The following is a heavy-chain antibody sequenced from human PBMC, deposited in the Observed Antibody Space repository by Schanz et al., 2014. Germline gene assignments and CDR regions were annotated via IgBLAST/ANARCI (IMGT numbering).Heavy chain of an antibody. CDR3: ARGRVVPAAPEFDY. V-gene: IGHV4-4*07. J-gene: IGHJ4*02. Sequence: QVQLQESGPGLMKPSETLSLTCIVSGGSMTTYYWRWIRQPAGKGLEWIGRIHSSGSTTYNPSLKSRVTISVDTSKKQFSLNLSSVTAADTAVYYCARGRVVPAAPEFDYWGQGILVTVSS. CDR2: IHSSGST. CDR1: GGSMTTYY. D-gene: IGHD2-2*01.